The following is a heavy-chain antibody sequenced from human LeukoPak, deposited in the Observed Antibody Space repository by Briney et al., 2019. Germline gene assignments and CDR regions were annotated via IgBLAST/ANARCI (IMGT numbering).Heavy chain of an antibody. CDR3: AGTYGEAGLFDY. D-gene: IGHD4-17*01. V-gene: IGHV3-21*01. J-gene: IGHJ4*02. CDR1: GFTFSSYS. Sequence: GGSLRLSCAASGFTFSSYSMNWVRQAPGKGVEWVSSISSSSSYIYYADSVKGRFTISRDNAKNSLYLQMNSLRAEDTAVYYCAGTYGEAGLFDYWGQGTLVTVSS. CDR2: ISSSSSYI.